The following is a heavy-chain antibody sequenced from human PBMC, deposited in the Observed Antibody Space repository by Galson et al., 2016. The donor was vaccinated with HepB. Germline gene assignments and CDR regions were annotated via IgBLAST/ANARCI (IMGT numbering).Heavy chain of an antibody. CDR1: GFTFSDYY. CDR3: TRDLATVADTWFDP. CDR2: ISSDGNTT. D-gene: IGHD6-19*01. V-gene: IGHV3-74*01. Sequence: SLRLSCAASGFTFSDYYMHWVRQGSGRGLMWVSRISSDGNTTTYADSVKGRFTISRDNAKTTLHLQMNSLRAEDTAIYFCTRDLATVADTWFDPWGQGTLVTVSS. J-gene: IGHJ5*02.